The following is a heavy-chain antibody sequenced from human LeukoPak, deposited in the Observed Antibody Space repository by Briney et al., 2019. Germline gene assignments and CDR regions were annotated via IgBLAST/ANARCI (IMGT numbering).Heavy chain of an antibody. D-gene: IGHD3-10*01. CDR2: MYSGGNT. CDR3: ARGDELLWFGASDY. CDR1: GITVSSNY. Sequence: GGSLRLSCAASGITVSSNYMSWVRQAPGKGLEWVSVMYSGGNTYYADSVKGRFTISRDKSKNTLYLQMNSLRAEDTAVYYCARGDELLWFGASDYWGQGTLVTVSS. V-gene: IGHV3-53*01. J-gene: IGHJ4*02.